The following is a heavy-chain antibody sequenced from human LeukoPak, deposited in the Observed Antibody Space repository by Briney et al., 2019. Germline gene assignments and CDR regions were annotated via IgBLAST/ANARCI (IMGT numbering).Heavy chain of an antibody. V-gene: IGHV3-48*03. CDR1: GFTFSSYE. J-gene: IGHJ6*01. CDR3: GELGITMVRGV. Sequence: GGSLRLSCAASGFTFSSYEMNGVRQAPGKGLEGGSYISSSGSTIYYADSVKGRFTISRDNAKNSLYLQMTRLRAEDTAVYYCGELGITMVRGVWGKGNTVTISS. CDR2: ISSSGSTI. D-gene: IGHD3-10*01.